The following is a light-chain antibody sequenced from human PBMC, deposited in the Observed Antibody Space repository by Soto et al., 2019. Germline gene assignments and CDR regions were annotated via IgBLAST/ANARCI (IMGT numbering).Light chain of an antibody. V-gene: IGKV2-28*01. Sequence: DIVMTQSTLSLPVTPGEPASISCRSSQSLLHSNGYNYLDWYLQKPGQSPQLLIYLGSNRASGVPDRFSGSVSGTDFTLKISRVEAEDVGVYYCMQALHTSYTCGKGTKLEIK. J-gene: IGKJ2*01. CDR3: MQALHTSYT. CDR2: LGS. CDR1: QSLLHSNGYNY.